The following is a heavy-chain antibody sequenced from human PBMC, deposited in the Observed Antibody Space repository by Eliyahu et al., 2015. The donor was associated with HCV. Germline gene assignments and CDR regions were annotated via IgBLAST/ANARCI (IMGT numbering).Heavy chain of an antibody. Sequence: LSCAASGFTFSHYGMHWVRQAPGKGLEWVAVIWHDGSDKDYADSVKGRFSISRDNSRDTLYLQMNSLRAEDTAVYYCARDINSSGWPWGQGTLVTVSS. V-gene: IGHV3-33*01. D-gene: IGHD6-19*01. CDR2: IWHDGSDK. J-gene: IGHJ5*02. CDR3: ARDINSSGWP. CDR1: GFTFSHYG.